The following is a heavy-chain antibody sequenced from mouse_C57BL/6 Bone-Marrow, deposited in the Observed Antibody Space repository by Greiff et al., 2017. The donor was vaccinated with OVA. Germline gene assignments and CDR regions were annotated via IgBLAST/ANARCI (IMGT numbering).Heavy chain of an antibody. CDR3: AIITTVVSPPWYFDV. D-gene: IGHD1-1*01. V-gene: IGHV1-7*01. Sequence: QVQLQQSGAELAKPGASVKLSCKASGYTFTSYWMHWVKQRPGQGLEWIGYINPSSGYTKYNQKFKDKATLTADKSSSTAYMQLISLTYEDSAVYYCAIITTVVSPPWYFDVWGTGTTVTVSS. CDR1: GYTFTSYW. J-gene: IGHJ1*03. CDR2: INPSSGYT.